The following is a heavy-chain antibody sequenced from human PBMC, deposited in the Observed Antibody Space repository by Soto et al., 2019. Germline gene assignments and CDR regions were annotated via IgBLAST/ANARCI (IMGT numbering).Heavy chain of an antibody. CDR2: IIPIFDTT. CDR3: ARAPILVSVTLHENYFDS. V-gene: IGHV1-69*13. J-gene: IGHJ4*02. D-gene: IGHD2-21*02. Sequence: WASVKVSCKASGGTFSNSGISWVRQAPGQGLEWMGVIIPIFDTTNYAQKLQGRIKIIADESTNTVYMELSNLRSADTGVYYCARAPILVSVTLHENYFDSCGQGTLVTVSS. CDR1: GGTFSNSG.